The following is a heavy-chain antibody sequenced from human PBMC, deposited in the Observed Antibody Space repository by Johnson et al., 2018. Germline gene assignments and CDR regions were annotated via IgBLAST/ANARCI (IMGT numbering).Heavy chain of an antibody. CDR1: GITFNNEW. CDR3: ATSHHYAFDF. J-gene: IGHJ3*01. Sequence: VQLVQSGGGLVQPGGSLRLSCAASGITFNNEWMTWVRQAPGKGLEWVANINQDGSVEHYADSVKGRFTGSRDNGRNSLYLQMSSLRAEDTAVYYCATSHHYAFDFWGQGTMLTVSS. V-gene: IGHV3-7*01. CDR2: INQDGSVE.